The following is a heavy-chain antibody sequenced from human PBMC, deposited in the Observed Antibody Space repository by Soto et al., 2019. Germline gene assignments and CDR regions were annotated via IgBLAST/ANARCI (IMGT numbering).Heavy chain of an antibody. J-gene: IGHJ4*02. Sequence: GGSLRLSCAASGFTFSSFPMNWVRQAPGKGLEWVSSISSSSSYIYYADSVKGRFTISRDNAKNSLYLQMNSLRAEDTAVYYCARDLESSSYSYYFDYWGQGTLVTVSS. CDR3: ARDLESSSYSYYFDY. V-gene: IGHV3-21*01. D-gene: IGHD2-15*01. CDR1: GFTFSSFP. CDR2: ISSSSSYI.